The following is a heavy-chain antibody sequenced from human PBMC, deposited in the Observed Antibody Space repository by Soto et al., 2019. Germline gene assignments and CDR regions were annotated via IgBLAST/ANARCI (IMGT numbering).Heavy chain of an antibody. CDR2: ISSSGSTI. CDR1: GFTFSSYE. D-gene: IGHD6-6*01. CDR3: AREGGEAAPYTAHNYYGMDV. V-gene: IGHV3-48*03. J-gene: IGHJ6*02. Sequence: PGGSLRLSCAASGFTFSSYEMNWVRQAPGKGLEWVSFISSSGSTIYYADSVKGRFTISRDNAKNSLYLQMNSLRAEDTAVYYCAREGGEAAPYTAHNYYGMDVWGQGTTVTVYS.